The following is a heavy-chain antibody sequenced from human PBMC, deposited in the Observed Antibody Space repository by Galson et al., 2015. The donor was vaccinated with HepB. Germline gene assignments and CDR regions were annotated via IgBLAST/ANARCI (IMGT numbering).Heavy chain of an antibody. J-gene: IGHJ4*02. D-gene: IGHD6-13*01. CDR2: ISYDGSNK. CDR3: ARDRVTRKNSSSWTSYFDY. V-gene: IGHV3-30-3*01. CDR1: GFTFSSYA. Sequence: SLRLSCAASGFTFSSYAMHWVRQAPGKGLEWVAVISYDGSNKYYADSVKGRFTISRDNSKNTLYLQMNSLRAEDTAVYYCARDRVTRKNSSSWTSYFDYWGQGTLVTVSS.